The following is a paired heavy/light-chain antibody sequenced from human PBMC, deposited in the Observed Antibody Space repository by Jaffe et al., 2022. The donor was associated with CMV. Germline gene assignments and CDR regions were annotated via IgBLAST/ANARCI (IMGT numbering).Light chain of an antibody. CDR3: QQYSTWLT. CDR2: GAS. CDR1: QSVSNN. Sequence: EIVMTQSPATLSVFVGERVTLSCRASQSVSNNLAWYQQKPGQAPRLLMYGASTRATGIPARFSGSGSGTHFTLTISSLQSEDFAIYHCQQYSTWLTFGGGTKVEL. J-gene: IGKJ4*01. V-gene: IGKV3-15*01.
Heavy chain of an antibody. CDR3: ARHHYGTVLFWFDP. Sequence: QLQLQESGPGLVKPSETLSLTCTVSGDSISSGRSYWGWIRQPPGKGLEWIASIYYSAATYYNPSLKSRVTTSADTSKNQISLKLNSVTAADTAVYYCARHHYGTVLFWFDPWGQGTLVTVSS. CDR1: GDSISSGRSY. D-gene: IGHD1-1*01. CDR2: IYYSAAT. J-gene: IGHJ5*02. V-gene: IGHV4-39*01.